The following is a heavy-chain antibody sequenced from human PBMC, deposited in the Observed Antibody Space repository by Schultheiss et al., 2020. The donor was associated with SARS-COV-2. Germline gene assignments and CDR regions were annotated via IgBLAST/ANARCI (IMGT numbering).Heavy chain of an antibody. J-gene: IGHJ6*02. CDR1: GFTFSSYA. V-gene: IGHV3-7*03. D-gene: IGHD5-18*01. CDR3: ARDRQLWLQNYYYGMDV. CDR2: IKQDGSEK. Sequence: GGSLRLSCAASGFTFSSYAMSWVRQAPGKGLEWVANIKQDGSEKYYVDSVKGRFTISRDNSKNTLYLQMNSLRAEDTAVYYCARDRQLWLQNYYYGMDVWGQGTTVTVSS.